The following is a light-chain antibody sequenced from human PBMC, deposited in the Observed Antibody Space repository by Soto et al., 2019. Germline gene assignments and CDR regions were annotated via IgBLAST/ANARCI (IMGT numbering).Light chain of an antibody. CDR1: RSVNTW. J-gene: IGKJ1*01. V-gene: IGKV1-5*01. Sequence: GDRVTITCRASRSVNTWLAWYQQKPGKAPELLIYDASSLISGVPSRFSGSGSGTEFTLTISSLQPDDFATYYCQQYNSYSLTFGQGTKVDIK. CDR3: QQYNSYSLT. CDR2: DAS.